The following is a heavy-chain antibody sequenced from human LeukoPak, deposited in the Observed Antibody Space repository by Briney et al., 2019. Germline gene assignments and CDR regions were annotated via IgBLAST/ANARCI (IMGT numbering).Heavy chain of an antibody. CDR2: INHGEST. D-gene: IGHD5-18*01. J-gene: IGHJ6*02. V-gene: IGHV4-34*01. CDR3: ARGQVGSYVFYYYYGMDV. CDR1: GGSISSYY. Sequence: ASETLSLTCTVSGGSISSYYWSWIRQPPGEGLEWIGEINHGESTSYNPSLKSRVTISVDTSKNQFSLRLSSVTDADTAVYYCARGQVGSYVFYYYYGMDVWGRGTTVTVSS.